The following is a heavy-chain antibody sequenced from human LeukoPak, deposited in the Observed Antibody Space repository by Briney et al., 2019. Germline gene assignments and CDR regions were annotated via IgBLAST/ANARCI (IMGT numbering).Heavy chain of an antibody. Sequence: ASVKVSCKASGDILSSYGISWVRQAPGQGLEWMGGIIPIFDTANYAQKFQGRVTITADESTSTAYMELSSLRSEDTAVYYCARVDSGWYTAIDYWGQGALVTVSS. CDR1: GDILSSYG. CDR2: IIPIFDTA. D-gene: IGHD6-19*01. CDR3: ARVDSGWYTAIDY. V-gene: IGHV1-69*13. J-gene: IGHJ4*02.